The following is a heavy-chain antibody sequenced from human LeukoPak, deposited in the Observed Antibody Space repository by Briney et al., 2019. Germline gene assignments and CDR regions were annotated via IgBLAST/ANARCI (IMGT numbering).Heavy chain of an antibody. J-gene: IGHJ4*02. D-gene: IGHD6-13*01. CDR1: GFPFRNYA. Sequence: GGSLRLSCAASGFPFRNYAMRWVRQAPGKGLEWVSVFYSGGGTYYADSVKGRFTISRDNSKNTLYLQMNSLRAEDTAVYYCATGELAAADFDYWGQGTLVTVSS. V-gene: IGHV3-53*01. CDR3: ATGELAAADFDY. CDR2: FYSGGGT.